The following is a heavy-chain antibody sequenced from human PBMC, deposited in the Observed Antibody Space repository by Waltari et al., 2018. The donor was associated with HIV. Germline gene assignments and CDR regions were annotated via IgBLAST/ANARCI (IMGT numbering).Heavy chain of an antibody. Sequence: QVQLQQWGAGLLKPSETLSLTCAVYGGSFSGYYWSWIRQPPGKGLEWIGEINHSGSTNYNPSLKRRVTISVDTSKNQFSLKLSSVTAADTAVYYCARGYYCGGDCYADAFDIWGQGTMVTVSS. V-gene: IGHV4-34*01. CDR2: INHSGST. J-gene: IGHJ3*02. CDR3: ARGYYCGGDCYADAFDI. D-gene: IGHD2-21*02. CDR1: GGSFSGYY.